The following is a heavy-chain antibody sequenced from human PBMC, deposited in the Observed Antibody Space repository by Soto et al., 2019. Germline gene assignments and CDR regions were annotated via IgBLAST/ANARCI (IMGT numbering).Heavy chain of an antibody. V-gene: IGHV1-69*06. J-gene: IGHJ4*02. CDR1: GGTFNNYV. CDR3: AGRCDGTNCLAHFDY. D-gene: IGHD2-2*01. CDR2: IIPIFGTV. Sequence: QVQLVQYGAEVKKPGSSVKVSCRASGGTFNNYVINWVRQAPGQGLEWMAGIIPIFGTVNYAQKFQGRVTITADKSTSTAYMELNSLRSEDTAVYYCAGRCDGTNCLAHFDYWGQGTLVTVSS.